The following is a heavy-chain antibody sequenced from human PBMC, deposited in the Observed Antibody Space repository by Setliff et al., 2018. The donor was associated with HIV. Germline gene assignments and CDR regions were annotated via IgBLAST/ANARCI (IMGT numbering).Heavy chain of an antibody. CDR1: GFTVSSNY. D-gene: IGHD2-15*01. J-gene: IGHJ4*02. CDR2: IYSGGDT. CDR3: AREPCSGGSCYSGYFDY. V-gene: IGHV3-66*02. Sequence: PGGSLRLSCAASGFTVSSNYMSWVRQAPGKGLEWVSLIYSGGDTCYADSVKGRFTISRDNSKNMLYLQMNNLRADDTAVYYCAREPCSGGSCYSGYFDYWGQGTLVTVSS.